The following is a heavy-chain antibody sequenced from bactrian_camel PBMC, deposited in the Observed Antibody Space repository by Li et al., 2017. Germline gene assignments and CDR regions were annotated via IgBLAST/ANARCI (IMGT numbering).Heavy chain of an antibody. J-gene: IGHJ4*01. CDR1: QLRYNNKC. Sequence: QLVESGGGSVQAGGSLRLSCALSQLRYNNKCVGWFRLPPGRAPAEREGIAAIRRSGGETWYAASVKGRFTISRDSARKTLTLHMTDLKPEDTGLYVCAAQKLPSRGAPWSDSDFYGTWGQGTQVTVS. CDR2: IRRSGGET. V-gene: IGHV3-3*01. CDR3: AAQKLPSRGAPWSDSDFYGT. D-gene: IGHD7*01.